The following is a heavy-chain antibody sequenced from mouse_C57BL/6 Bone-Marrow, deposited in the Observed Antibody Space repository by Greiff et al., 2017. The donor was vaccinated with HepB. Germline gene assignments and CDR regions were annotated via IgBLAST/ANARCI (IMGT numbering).Heavy chain of an antibody. Sequence: LVESGAESVRPGSSVKLSCKDSYFAFMASAMHWVKQRPGHGLEWIGSFTMYSDATEYSENFKGKATLTANTSSSTAYMELSSLTSEDSAVYYCASASITYYAMDYWGQGTSVTVSS. CDR1: YFAFMASA. D-gene: IGHD1-2*01. J-gene: IGHJ4*01. V-gene: IGHV1-49*01. CDR3: ASASITYYAMDY. CDR2: FTMYSDAT.